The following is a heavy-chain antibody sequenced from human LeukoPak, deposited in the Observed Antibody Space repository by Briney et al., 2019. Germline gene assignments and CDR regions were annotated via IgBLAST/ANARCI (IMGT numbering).Heavy chain of an antibody. V-gene: IGHV3-30*02. CDR1: GFTFSSYG. Sequence: GGSLRLSCAASGFTFSSYGMHWVRQAPGKGLEWGAFIRYDGSNKYYADSVKGRFTISRDNSKNTLYLQMNSLRAEDTAVYYCAKDVGRGYNDWFDPWGQGTLVTVSS. CDR2: IRYDGSNK. D-gene: IGHD1-1*01. J-gene: IGHJ5*02. CDR3: AKDVGRGYNDWFDP.